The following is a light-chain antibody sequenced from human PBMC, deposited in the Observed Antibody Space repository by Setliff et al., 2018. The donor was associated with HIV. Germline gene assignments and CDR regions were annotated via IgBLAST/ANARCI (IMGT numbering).Light chain of an antibody. Sequence: SYELRQPPSVSVSPGQTARITCSGEALPRKYSYWFQQKPGQAPVMVIYKDTERPSVIPARFSGSTSGTTVTLTIGGVQAEDEADYYCLSAHNSSTYRGIFGGGTKVTVL. V-gene: IGLV3-16*01. CDR2: KDT. J-gene: IGLJ2*01. CDR3: LSAHNSSTYRGI. CDR1: ALPRKY.